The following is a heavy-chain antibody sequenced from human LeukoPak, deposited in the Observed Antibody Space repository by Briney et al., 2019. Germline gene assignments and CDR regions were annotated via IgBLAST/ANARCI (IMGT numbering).Heavy chain of an antibody. Sequence: ASVKVSCTASGYTFTSYGISWVRQAPGQGLEWMGWISAYNGNTNYAQKLQGRVTMTTDTSTSTAYMELRSLGSDDTAVYYCARAGSKDEWEPSGENWFDPWGQGTLVTVSS. J-gene: IGHJ5*02. D-gene: IGHD1-26*01. V-gene: IGHV1-18*01. CDR3: ARAGSKDEWEPSGENWFDP. CDR2: ISAYNGNT. CDR1: GYTFTSYG.